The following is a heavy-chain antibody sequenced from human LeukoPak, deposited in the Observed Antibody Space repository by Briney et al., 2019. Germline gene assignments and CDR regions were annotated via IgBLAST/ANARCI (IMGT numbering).Heavy chain of an antibody. Sequence: PSETLSLTCSVSGGSLSPYYWSWIRQPPGGGLEWLGEISQSGSTNYNPSLKSRVTISVEKFKNQFSLEVTPVTAADTAIYYCATLGGLYYESHGYPDFDHWGQGTLVTVSS. CDR2: ISQSGST. CDR1: GGSLSPYY. V-gene: IGHV4-34*01. D-gene: IGHD3-22*01. J-gene: IGHJ4*02. CDR3: ATLGGLYYESHGYPDFDH.